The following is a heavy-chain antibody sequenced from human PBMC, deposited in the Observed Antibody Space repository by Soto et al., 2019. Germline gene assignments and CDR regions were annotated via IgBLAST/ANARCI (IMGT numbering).Heavy chain of an antibody. V-gene: IGHV1-18*01. J-gene: IGHJ6*03. Sequence: ASVKVSCKASGYTFTSYGISWVRQAPGQGLEWMGWISAYNGNTNYAQKLQGRVTMTTDTSTSTAYMELRSLRSDDTAVYYCARGGVRFLEWLPDYYYMDVWGKGTTVTVSS. CDR2: ISAYNGNT. D-gene: IGHD3-3*01. CDR3: ARGGVRFLEWLPDYYYMDV. CDR1: GYTFTSYG.